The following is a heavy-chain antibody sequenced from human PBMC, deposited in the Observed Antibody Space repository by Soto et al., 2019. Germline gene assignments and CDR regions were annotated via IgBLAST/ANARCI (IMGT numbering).Heavy chain of an antibody. D-gene: IGHD5-18*01. J-gene: IGHJ4*02. CDR1: GVSISSGPYF. Sequence: SETLSLTCTVSGVSISSGPYFWTWIRQHPGKGLEWIGYIYYSGSTYYNPSLKSRVFISVDTSKNQFSLKLTSVTAADTAVYFCERRGYSYDYNYWGQGSLVTVSS. CDR3: ERRGYSYDYNY. CDR2: IYYSGST. V-gene: IGHV4-31*03.